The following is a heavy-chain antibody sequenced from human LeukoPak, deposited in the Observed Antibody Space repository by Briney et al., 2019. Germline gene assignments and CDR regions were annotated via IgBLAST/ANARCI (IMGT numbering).Heavy chain of an antibody. D-gene: IGHD2-2*01. Sequence: PGGSLRLSCAASGFTFSSYSMNWVRQAPGKGLEWASSISSSGRYIYYADSVKGRFTISRDNAKNSLYLQMNSLRAEDTAVYYCASLGSRHCSSTSCFDYWGQGTLVTVSS. V-gene: IGHV3-21*01. J-gene: IGHJ4*02. CDR1: GFTFSSYS. CDR2: ISSSGRYI. CDR3: ASLGSRHCSSTSCFDY.